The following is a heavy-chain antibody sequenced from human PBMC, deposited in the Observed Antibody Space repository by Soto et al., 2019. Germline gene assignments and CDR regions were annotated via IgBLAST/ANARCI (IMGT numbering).Heavy chain of an antibody. V-gene: IGHV3-23*01. CDR1: GFTFSSYA. Sequence: GSLRLSCAASGFTFSSYAMSWVRQAPGKGLEWVSAISGSGGSTYYADSVKGRFTISRDNSKNTLYLQMNSLRAEDTAVYYCAKAAITMVRGVITDYYYCYGMDVWGQGT. D-gene: IGHD3-10*01. CDR3: AKAAITMVRGVITDYYYCYGMDV. CDR2: ISGSGGST. J-gene: IGHJ6*02.